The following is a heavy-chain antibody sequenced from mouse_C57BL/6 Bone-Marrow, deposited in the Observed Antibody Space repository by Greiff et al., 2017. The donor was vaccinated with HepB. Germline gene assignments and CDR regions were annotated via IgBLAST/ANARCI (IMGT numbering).Heavy chain of an antibody. CDR2: INPNNGGT. Sequence: EVQLQQSGPELVKPGASVKIPCKASGYTFTDYNMDWVKQSHGKSLEWIGDINPNNGGTIYNQKFKGKATLTVDKSSSTAYMELRSLTSEDTAVYYCASGGASTVVARNWYFDVWGTGTTVTVSS. CDR3: ASGGASTVVARNWYFDV. J-gene: IGHJ1*03. V-gene: IGHV1-18*01. CDR1: GYTFTDYN. D-gene: IGHD1-1*01.